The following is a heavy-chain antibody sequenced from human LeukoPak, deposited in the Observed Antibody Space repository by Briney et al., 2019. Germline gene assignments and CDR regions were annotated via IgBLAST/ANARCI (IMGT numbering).Heavy chain of an antibody. J-gene: IGHJ4*02. CDR3: AKGGGELGSGSLDY. CDR2: ISYDETNK. V-gene: IGHV3-30-3*01. D-gene: IGHD3-10*01. CDR1: GFTFSSYS. Sequence: GGSLRLSCAASGFTFSSYSMHWVRQAPGKGLEWVAVISYDETNKDYADSVKGRFTISRDNSKNTLYLQMKSLTTEDTAVYYCAKGGGELGSGSLDYWGQGTLVTVSS.